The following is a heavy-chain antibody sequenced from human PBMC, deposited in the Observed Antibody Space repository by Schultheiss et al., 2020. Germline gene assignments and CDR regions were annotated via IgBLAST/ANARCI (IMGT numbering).Heavy chain of an antibody. Sequence: SETLSLTCAVYGGSFSGYYWSWIRQPPGKGLEWIGYIYYSGSTYYNPSLKSRVTISVDTSKNQFSLKLSSVTAADTAVYYCARGGYCSGGSCYGMDVWGQGTTVTVSS. CDR1: GGSFSGYY. V-gene: IGHV4-34*09. J-gene: IGHJ6*02. CDR3: ARGGYCSGGSCYGMDV. D-gene: IGHD2-15*01. CDR2: IYYSGST.